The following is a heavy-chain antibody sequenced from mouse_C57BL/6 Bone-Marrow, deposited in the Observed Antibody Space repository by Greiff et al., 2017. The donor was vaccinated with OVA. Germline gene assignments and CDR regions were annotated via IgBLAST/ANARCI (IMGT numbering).Heavy chain of an antibody. CDR2: IFPGSGST. CDR1: GYTFNSHW. D-gene: IGHD2-4*01. Sequence: VQLQQSGPELVRPGASVKISCKAPGYTFNSHWMQWVRQRPGQGLEWIGEIFPGSGSTYYNEKFKGKATLTVDTSSSTAYMQLSSLTSEDSAVYFCARYNDYFAWFAYWGQGTLVTVSA. J-gene: IGHJ3*01. V-gene: IGHV1-56*01. CDR3: ARYNDYFAWFAY.